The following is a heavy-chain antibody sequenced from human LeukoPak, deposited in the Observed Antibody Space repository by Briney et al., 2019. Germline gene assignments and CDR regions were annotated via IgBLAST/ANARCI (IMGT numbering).Heavy chain of an antibody. CDR3: ARRYDILTGFYVYYFAY. V-gene: IGHV3-48*01. CDR1: GFTFSTCS. Sequence: GGSLRLSCAASGFTFSTCSMNWVRQAPGKGLEWVSYITSSSSTIYYADSVRGRFTISRDNAKNSLYLQMNSLRAEDTALYYCARRYDILTGFYVYYFAYWGQGTLVTVSS. CDR2: ITSSSSTI. D-gene: IGHD3-9*01. J-gene: IGHJ4*02.